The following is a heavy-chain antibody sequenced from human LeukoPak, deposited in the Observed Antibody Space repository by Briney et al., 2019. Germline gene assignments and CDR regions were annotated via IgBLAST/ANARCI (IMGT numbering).Heavy chain of an antibody. CDR3: ARDYSNYDYYYYGMDV. J-gene: IGHJ6*02. V-gene: IGHV1-69*13. Sequence: ASVKVSCKASGGTFSKYTISWVRQRPGQGLEWMGGITPLFGTANYAQKFQGRVTITADESTSTAYMELSSLRSEDTAVYYCARDYSNYDYYYYGMDVWGQGTTVTVSS. CDR2: ITPLFGTA. D-gene: IGHD4-11*01. CDR1: GGTFSKYT.